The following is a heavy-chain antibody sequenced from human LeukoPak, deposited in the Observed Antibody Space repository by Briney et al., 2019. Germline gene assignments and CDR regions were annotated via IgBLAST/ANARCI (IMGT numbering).Heavy chain of an antibody. V-gene: IGHV4-38-2*02. CDR3: ARTNWGSDFDY. CDR1: GYSITSGYY. Sequence: SETLSLTCIVSGYSITSGYYWGWIRQPPGKGLEWIGSTYHSGGTYYNPSLKSRVTMSVDTSKNQFSVKLSSVTAADTAVYYCARTNWGSDFDYWGQGTLVTVSS. J-gene: IGHJ4*02. CDR2: TYHSGGT. D-gene: IGHD7-27*01.